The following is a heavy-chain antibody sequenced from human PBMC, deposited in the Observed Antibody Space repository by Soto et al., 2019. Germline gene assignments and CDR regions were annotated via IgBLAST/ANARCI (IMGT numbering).Heavy chain of an antibody. Sequence: GGSLRLSCAASGFTFSSYAMSWVRQAPGKGLEWVSTISGSGGGTYYADSMKGRFTISRDNSKDTLYLQMYSLRVEDTAVYYCARESDHWGQGTRGTSPQ. CDR2: ISGSGGGT. J-gene: IGHJ4*02. CDR3: ARESDH. CDR1: GFTFSSYA. V-gene: IGHV3-23*01.